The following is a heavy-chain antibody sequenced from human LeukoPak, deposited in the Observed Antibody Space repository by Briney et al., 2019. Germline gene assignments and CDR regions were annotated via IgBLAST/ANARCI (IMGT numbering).Heavy chain of an antibody. V-gene: IGHV4-59*12. CDR1: GGSISSYY. D-gene: IGHD2-2*01. Sequence: SETLSLTCTVSGGSISSYYWSWIRQPPGKGLEWIGYIYYSGSTNYNPSLKSRVTISVDTSKSQFSLKLSSVTAADTAVYYCARGVRCSSTSCSFDYWGQGTLVTVSS. CDR2: IYYSGST. J-gene: IGHJ4*02. CDR3: ARGVRCSSTSCSFDY.